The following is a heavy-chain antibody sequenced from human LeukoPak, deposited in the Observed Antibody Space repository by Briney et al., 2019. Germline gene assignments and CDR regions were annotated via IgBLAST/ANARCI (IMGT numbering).Heavy chain of an antibody. CDR2: ISYDGSNK. V-gene: IGHV3-30-3*01. Sequence: GGSLRLSCAASGFTFSSYAMHWVRQAPGKGLEWVAVISYDGSNKYYADSVKGRFTISRDNSKNTLYLQMNSLRAEDTAVYYCARDSWDIVVVTARYYYYGMDVWGQGTTVTVSS. CDR3: ARDSWDIVVVTARYYYYGMDV. CDR1: GFTFSSYA. J-gene: IGHJ6*02. D-gene: IGHD2-2*01.